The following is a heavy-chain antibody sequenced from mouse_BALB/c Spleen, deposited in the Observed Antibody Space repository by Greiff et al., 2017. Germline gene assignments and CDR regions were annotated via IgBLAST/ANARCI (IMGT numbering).Heavy chain of an antibody. CDR3: ARDITGFDY. V-gene: IGHV7-3*02. Sequence: EVKVVESGGGLVQPGGSLRLSCATSGFTFTDYYMSWVRQPPGKALEWLGFIRNKANGYTTEYSASVKGRFTISRDNSQSILYLQMNTLRAEDSATYYCARDITGFDYWGQGTTLTVSS. CDR2: IRNKANGYTT. J-gene: IGHJ2*01. CDR1: GFTFTDYY.